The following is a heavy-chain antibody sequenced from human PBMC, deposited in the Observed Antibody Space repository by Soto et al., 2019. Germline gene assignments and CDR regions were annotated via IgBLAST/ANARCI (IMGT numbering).Heavy chain of an antibody. CDR1: GFTFSSYA. CDR2: ISGSGGST. D-gene: IGHD3-22*01. CDR3: AKRIGRDSSGYAYYGMDV. Sequence: GGSLRLSCAASGFTFSSYAMSWVRQAPGKGLEWVSAISGSGGSTYYADSVKGRFTISRDNSKNTLYLQMNSLRAEDTAVYYCAKRIGRDSSGYAYYGMDVWGQGTTVTVS. J-gene: IGHJ6*02. V-gene: IGHV3-23*01.